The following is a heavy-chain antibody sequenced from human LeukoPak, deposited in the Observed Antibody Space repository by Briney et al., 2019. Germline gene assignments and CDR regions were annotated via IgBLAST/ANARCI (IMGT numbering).Heavy chain of an antibody. D-gene: IGHD2-2*01. CDR2: FSFSESV. Sequence: PSETLSLTCTVSGGSITTYYWSWIRQPPGSGLEWIGDFSFSESVDYNPSLKGRVTISVGTPNKNQFSQKLDSVTAADTAVYYCARRRTTGLSGYLDVWGKGTTVTVSS. V-gene: IGHV4-59*08. J-gene: IGHJ6*03. CDR3: ARRRTTGLSGYLDV. CDR1: GGSITTYY.